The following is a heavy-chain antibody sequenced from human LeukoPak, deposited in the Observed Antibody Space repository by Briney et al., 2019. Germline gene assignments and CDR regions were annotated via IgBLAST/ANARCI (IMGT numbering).Heavy chain of an antibody. CDR1: GFTFSSYS. CDR3: ARDGTYCSSTSCYPYGMDV. CDR2: ISSSSSYI. Sequence: GGSLRLSCAASGFTFSSYSMNWVRQASGKGLEWVSSISSSSSYIYYADSVKGRFTISRDNAKNSLYLQMNSLRAEDTAVYYCARDGTYCSSTSCYPYGMDVWGQGTTVTVSS. V-gene: IGHV3-21*01. D-gene: IGHD2-2*01. J-gene: IGHJ6*02.